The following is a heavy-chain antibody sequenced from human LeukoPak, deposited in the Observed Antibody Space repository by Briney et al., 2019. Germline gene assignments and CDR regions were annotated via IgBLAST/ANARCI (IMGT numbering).Heavy chain of an antibody. CDR1: GGSFSDYY. CDR3: ARLRWLHQAYYFDY. D-gene: IGHD5-24*01. Sequence: PSETLSLTCAVYGGSFSDYYWSWIRQPPGKGPEWIGEINHSGSTNYNPSLKSRVTISIDTSKKQFSLRLSSVTAADTAVYYCARLRWLHQAYYFDYWGQGTLVTVSS. V-gene: IGHV4-34*01. J-gene: IGHJ4*02. CDR2: INHSGST.